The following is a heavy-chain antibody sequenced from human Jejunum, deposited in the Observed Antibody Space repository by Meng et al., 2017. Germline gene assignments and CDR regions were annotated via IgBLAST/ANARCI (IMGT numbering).Heavy chain of an antibody. D-gene: IGHD4-17*01. CDR2: ISAYSGNT. CDR3: ARSRDYAHDY. Sequence: QVQLVQSGAEVKKPGASVKVSCKASGYPFTTNGMTWVRQAPGQGLEWMGWISAYSGNTNYAQKVQGRVTLTTDTSTTTAYMELRSLRSDDTAVYYCARSRDYAHDYWGQGTLVTVSS. CDR1: GYPFTTNG. V-gene: IGHV1-18*01. J-gene: IGHJ4*02.